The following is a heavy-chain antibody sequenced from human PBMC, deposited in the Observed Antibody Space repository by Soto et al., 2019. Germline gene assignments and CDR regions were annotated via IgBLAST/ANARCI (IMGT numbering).Heavy chain of an antibody. CDR2: INPSGGSI. V-gene: IGHV1-46*03. Sequence: ASVKVSCKASGYTFTSYYMHWVRQAPGQGLEWMGIINPSGGSISYAQKFQGRVTMTRDTSTSTVYMELSSLRSEDTAVYYCARDLVGYCSSTSCPDYYYYGMDVWGQGTTVTVSS. CDR3: ARDLVGYCSSTSCPDYYYYGMDV. CDR1: GYTFTSYY. D-gene: IGHD2-2*01. J-gene: IGHJ6*02.